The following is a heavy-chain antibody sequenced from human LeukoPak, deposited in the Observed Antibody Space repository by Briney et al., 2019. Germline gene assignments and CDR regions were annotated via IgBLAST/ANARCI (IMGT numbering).Heavy chain of an antibody. V-gene: IGHV3-30*04. CDR3: ARDESLIAAAGSPLDY. D-gene: IGHD6-13*01. CDR2: ISYDGSNK. J-gene: IGHJ4*02. Sequence: PGRSLRLSCAASGFTFSSYAMHWVRQAPGRGLEWVAVISYDGSNKYYADSVKGRFTISRDNPKNTLYLQMNSLRAEDTAVYYCARDESLIAAAGSPLDYWGQGTLVTVSS. CDR1: GFTFSSYA.